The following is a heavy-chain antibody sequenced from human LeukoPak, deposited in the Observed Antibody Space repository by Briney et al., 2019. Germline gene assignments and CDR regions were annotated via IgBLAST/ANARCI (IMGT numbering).Heavy chain of an antibody. CDR2: IYYSGST. Sequence: SETLSLTCTVSGGSISSGGYYWSWIRQPPGKGLEWIGYIYYSGSTNYNPSLKSRVTISADTSRNQFSLKLSSVTAADTAVYYCARTQSNMQQLVYYFDYWGQGTLVTVSS. V-gene: IGHV4-61*08. D-gene: IGHD6-13*01. J-gene: IGHJ4*02. CDR3: ARTQSNMQQLVYYFDY. CDR1: GGSISSGGYY.